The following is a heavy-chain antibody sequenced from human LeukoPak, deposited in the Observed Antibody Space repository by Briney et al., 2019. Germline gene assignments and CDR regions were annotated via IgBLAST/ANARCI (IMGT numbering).Heavy chain of an antibody. CDR3: ARRDNSGYLDY. J-gene: IGHJ4*02. Sequence: PGGSLRLSCAASGFTFSSYGMYWVRQAPVKGLEFVSAISGTGGSTDYADSVKGRFTISRDNSKNTLYLQMGTLRADDMAVYYCARRDNSGYLDYWGQGTLVTVSS. CDR2: ISGTGGST. D-gene: IGHD3-22*01. CDR1: GFTFSSYG. V-gene: IGHV3-64*02.